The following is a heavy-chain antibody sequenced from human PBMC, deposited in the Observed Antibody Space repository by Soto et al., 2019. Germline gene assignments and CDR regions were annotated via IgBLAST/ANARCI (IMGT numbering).Heavy chain of an antibody. CDR3: ARAPLRGGRGCYYYGMDV. J-gene: IGHJ6*02. Sequence: QVQLVESGGGVVQPGRSLRLSCAASGFTFSSYGMHWVRQAPGKGLEWVAVIWYDGSNKYYADSVKGRFTISRDNSKNTLYLQMNSLRAEDTAVYYCARAPLRGGRGCYYYGMDVWGQGTTVTVSS. V-gene: IGHV3-33*01. CDR1: GFTFSSYG. D-gene: IGHD2-15*01. CDR2: IWYDGSNK.